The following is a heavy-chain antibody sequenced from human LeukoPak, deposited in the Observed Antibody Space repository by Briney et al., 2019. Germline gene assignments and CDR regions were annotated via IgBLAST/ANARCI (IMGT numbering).Heavy chain of an antibody. J-gene: IGHJ4*02. CDR3: ARVVVPAAIGSQPLDY. D-gene: IGHD2-2*02. CDR2: FDPEDGET. CDR1: GYTLTELS. Sequence: ASVKVSCKVSGYTLTELSMHWVRQAPGKGLEWMGGFDPEDGETIYAQKFQGRVTMTEDTSTDTAYMELSSLRSDDTAVYYCARVVVPAAIGSQPLDYWGQGTLVTVSS. V-gene: IGHV1-24*01.